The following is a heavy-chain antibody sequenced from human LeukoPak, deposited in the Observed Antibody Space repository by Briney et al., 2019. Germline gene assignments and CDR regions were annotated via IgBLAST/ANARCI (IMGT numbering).Heavy chain of an antibody. CDR3: VTYSLAVAGADH. J-gene: IGHJ5*02. CDR1: GFTFSDYY. Sequence: PGGSLRLSCAASGFTFSDYYMSWIRQAPGEGLEWVLHISSSGNAIHYADSVKGRFTISRDNAKNSLYLQMNSLRAEDTAVYYCVTYSLAVAGADHWGQGTLVTVSS. CDR2: ISSSGNAI. D-gene: IGHD6-19*01. V-gene: IGHV3-11*04.